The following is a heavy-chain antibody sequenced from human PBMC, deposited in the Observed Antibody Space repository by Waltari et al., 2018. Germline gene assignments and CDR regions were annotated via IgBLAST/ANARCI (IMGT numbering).Heavy chain of an antibody. CDR1: GSTFSSNW. CDR2: IKPDGSQQ. Sequence: EVQLVDSGGGLVQPGGSLRLSCAASGSTFSSNWMSWVRRAPGRGLEWLANIKPDGSQQYYVDSVRGRFSISRDNAKNSLYLQLNSLRAEDTAIYYCARDFNWGWDFWGQGTLVTVSS. V-gene: IGHV3-7*03. J-gene: IGHJ4*02. D-gene: IGHD7-27*01. CDR3: ARDFNWGWDF.